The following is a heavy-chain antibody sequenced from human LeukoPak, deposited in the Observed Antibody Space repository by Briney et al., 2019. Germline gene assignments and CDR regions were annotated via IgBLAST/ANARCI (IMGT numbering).Heavy chain of an antibody. D-gene: IGHD6-13*01. CDR1: GLTFSSYG. V-gene: IGHV3-30*02. CDR3: AKCDSSSWYRETTGYYFDY. J-gene: IGHJ4*02. CDR2: IRYDGSNK. Sequence: PGGSLRLSCAASGLTFSSYGMHWVRQAPGKGLEWVAFIRYDGSNKYYADSVKGRFTISRDNSKNTLYLQMNSLRAEDTAVYYCAKCDSSSWYRETTGYYFDYWGQGTLVTVSS.